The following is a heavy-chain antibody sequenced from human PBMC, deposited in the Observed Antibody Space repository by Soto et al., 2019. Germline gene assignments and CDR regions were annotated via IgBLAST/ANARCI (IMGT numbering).Heavy chain of an antibody. J-gene: IGHJ6*02. V-gene: IGHV3-23*01. CDR3: AKDLFTMVPRADF. CDR2: ISGAGGNT. CDR1: GFTFSNYA. D-gene: IGHD2-8*01. Sequence: GGSLRLSCAASGFTFSNYAMGWVRQAPGTGLEWVSSISGAGGNTYYADSVKGRFTISRDNSKNALYLQMDSLRAEDTAVYYCAKDLFTMVPRADFWGQGTTVTVSS.